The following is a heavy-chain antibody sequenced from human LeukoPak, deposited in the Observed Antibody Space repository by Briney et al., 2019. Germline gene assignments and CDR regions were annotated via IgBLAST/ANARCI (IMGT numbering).Heavy chain of an antibody. CDR2: ISGSGGST. V-gene: IGHV3-23*01. CDR3: AKDFRGGSYGDYFDY. J-gene: IGHJ4*02. D-gene: IGHD1-26*01. Sequence: GGSLRLSCAASGFTFSSYAMSWVRQAPGKGLEWVSAISGSGGSTYYADPVKGRFTISRDNSKNTLYLQMNSLRAEDTAVYYCAKDFRGGSYGDYFDYWGQGTLVTVSS. CDR1: GFTFSSYA.